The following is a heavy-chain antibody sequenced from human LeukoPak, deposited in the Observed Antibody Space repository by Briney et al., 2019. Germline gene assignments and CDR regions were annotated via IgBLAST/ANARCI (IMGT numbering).Heavy chain of an antibody. CDR3: ARASGDIVETATMGSY. CDR1: GFTFNSYS. V-gene: IGHV3-21*01. Sequence: GGSLRLSCVASGFTFNSYSMNWVRQAPGKGLEWVSSISSSSSSIYYADSVKGRFTISRDNAKNSLYLQMNSLRAEDTAVYYCARASGDIVETATMGSYWGQGTLVTVSS. CDR2: ISSSSSSI. J-gene: IGHJ4*02. D-gene: IGHD5-18*01.